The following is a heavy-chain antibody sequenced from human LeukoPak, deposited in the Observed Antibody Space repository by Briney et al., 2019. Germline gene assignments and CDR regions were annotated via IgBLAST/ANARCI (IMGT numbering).Heavy chain of an antibody. V-gene: IGHV4-39*07. CDR3: ARVFDS. CDR1: GGSVYTSDYY. J-gene: IGHJ4*02. CDR2: TFYTGKT. Sequence: SETLSLTCTVSGGSVYTSDYYWGWVRQPPGKGPEWIGDTFYTGKTNYNPSLKSRVSISIDTSKNQFSLKLPSETAADAAVYYCARVFDSGGQGTLVSVSS.